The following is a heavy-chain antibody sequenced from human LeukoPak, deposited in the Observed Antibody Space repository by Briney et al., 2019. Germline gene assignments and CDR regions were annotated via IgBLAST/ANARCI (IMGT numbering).Heavy chain of an antibody. Sequence: GGSLRLSCVASGFTFSNYAMSWVRQAPGKGLEWVSAISGSGGSTYYADSVKGRFTISRDNSKNTLYLQMNSLRAEDTAVYYCAKRVDYYFDYWGQGTLVTVSS. CDR1: GFTFSNYA. CDR2: ISGSGGST. V-gene: IGHV3-23*01. J-gene: IGHJ4*02. CDR3: AKRVDYYFDY.